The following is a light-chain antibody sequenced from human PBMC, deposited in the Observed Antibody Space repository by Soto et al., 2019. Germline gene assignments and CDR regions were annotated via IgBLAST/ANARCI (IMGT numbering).Light chain of an antibody. Sequence: QSVLAQPASVSGFPGQSIAISCTGTSSDVGGYNYVSWYQQHPGKAPKLLLSEVSKRPSGVSDRFSGSKSGNTASLTISGLQTQDEADYYCSSFTSAYTFVFGTGTKVTVL. CDR2: EVS. V-gene: IGLV2-14*01. CDR3: SSFTSAYTFV. J-gene: IGLJ1*01. CDR1: SSDVGGYNY.